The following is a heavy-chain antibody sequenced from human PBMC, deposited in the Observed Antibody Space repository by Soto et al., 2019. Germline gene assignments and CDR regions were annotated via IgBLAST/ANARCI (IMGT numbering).Heavy chain of an antibody. D-gene: IGHD3-3*01. CDR2: IYYSGST. CDR3: ARWWSGSRQGFDP. V-gene: IGHV4-31*03. CDR1: GCSISSGDYY. Sequence: QVQLQESGPGLVKPSQTLSLTCTVSGCSISSGDYYWSWIRQHPGKGLEWIGYIYYSGSTYYNPSLKSRVTISVDTSKNQFSLKLSSVTAADTAVYYCARWWSGSRQGFDPWGQGTPVTVSS. J-gene: IGHJ5*02.